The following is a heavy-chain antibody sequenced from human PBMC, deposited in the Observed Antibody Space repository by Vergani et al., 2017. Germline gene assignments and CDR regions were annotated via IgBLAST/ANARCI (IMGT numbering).Heavy chain of an antibody. V-gene: IGHV3-30-3*01. CDR1: GFTFSSYA. D-gene: IGHD3-10*01. J-gene: IGHJ4*02. CDR2: ISYDGSNK. CDR3: AKEGGLVLWFGESYFDY. Sequence: QVQLVESGGGVVQPGRSLRLSCAASGFTFSSYAMHWVRQAPGKGLEWVAVISYDGSNKYYADSVKGRFTISRNNSKNTLYLQMNSLRAEDTAVYYCAKEGGLVLWFGESYFDYWGQGTLVTVSS.